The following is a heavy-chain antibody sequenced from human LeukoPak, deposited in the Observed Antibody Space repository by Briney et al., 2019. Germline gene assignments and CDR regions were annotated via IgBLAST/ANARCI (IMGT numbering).Heavy chain of an antibody. CDR1: GFTFSSYA. Sequence: GGSLRLSCAASGFTFSSYAMHWVRQAPGKGLEWVAVISYDGSNKYYADSVKGRFTISRDNSKNTLYLQMNSLRAEDTAVYYCARDNGADAFDYWGQGTLVTVSS. CDR2: ISYDGSNK. D-gene: IGHD2-8*01. V-gene: IGHV3-30-3*01. J-gene: IGHJ4*02. CDR3: ARDNGADAFDY.